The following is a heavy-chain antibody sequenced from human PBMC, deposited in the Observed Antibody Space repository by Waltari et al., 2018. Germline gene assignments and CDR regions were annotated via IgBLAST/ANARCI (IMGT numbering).Heavy chain of an antibody. D-gene: IGHD3-22*01. J-gene: IGHJ4*02. CDR2: INPVYGTT. V-gene: IGHV1-69*08. Sequence: QFQLVQSGAEVNKPGSSVKVSCKASGGTFSSDVISWVRQVPGQGLEWMGRINPVYGTTDYAQKFQGRVTLTADKSTNTAYMELSSLKSEDTGIYYCAKEGVYQWRVVVISMLDHWGQGTLVTVSS. CDR3: AKEGVYQWRVVVISMLDH. CDR1: GGTFSSDV.